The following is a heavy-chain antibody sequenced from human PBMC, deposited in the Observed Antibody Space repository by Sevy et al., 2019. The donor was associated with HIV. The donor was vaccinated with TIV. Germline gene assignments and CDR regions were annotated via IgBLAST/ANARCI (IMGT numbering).Heavy chain of an antibody. CDR1: GGSFSGYY. Sequence: SETLSLTCAVYGGSFSGYYWSWIRQPPGKGLEWIGEINHSGSTNYNPSLKSRVTISVDTSKNQFSLKLSSVTAADTAVYYCARATKVRGYCYGYWDYRGQGTLVTVSS. D-gene: IGHD5-18*01. CDR3: ARATKVRGYCYGYWDY. V-gene: IGHV4-34*01. CDR2: INHSGST. J-gene: IGHJ4*02.